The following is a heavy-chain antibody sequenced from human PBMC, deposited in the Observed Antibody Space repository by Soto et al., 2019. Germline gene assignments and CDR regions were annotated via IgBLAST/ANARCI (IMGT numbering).Heavy chain of an antibody. CDR1: GFTFNNYA. J-gene: IGHJ4*02. V-gene: IGHV3-23*01. CDR3: AKGRGGSGSLNPRVDL. D-gene: IGHD3-10*01. Sequence: EVQLLESGGGLVQPGGSLRLSCAASGFTFNNYAMTWVRQAPGKGLEWVSAISGGGDTTSYAASVKGRFTVSRAGSKNTLYLQMSSLRAEDTALYYCAKGRGGSGSLNPRVDLWGQGTLVTVSS. CDR2: ISGGGDTT.